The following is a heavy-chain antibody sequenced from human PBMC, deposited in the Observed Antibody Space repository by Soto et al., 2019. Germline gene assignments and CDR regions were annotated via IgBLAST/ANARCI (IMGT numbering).Heavy chain of an antibody. V-gene: IGHV4-30-4*01. CDR1: GGSISSGDYY. CDR2: IYYSGST. Sequence: QVQLQESGPGLVKPSQTLSLTCTVSGGSISSGDYYRSWIRQPPGKGLEWIGYIYYSGSTYYNPCLKCRLTMYVGTSKNPFSLNLSSVSAAVSAVYYCASSYGSSWHDYWGQGTLVTVSS. J-gene: IGHJ4*02. D-gene: IGHD6-13*01. CDR3: ASSYGSSWHDY.